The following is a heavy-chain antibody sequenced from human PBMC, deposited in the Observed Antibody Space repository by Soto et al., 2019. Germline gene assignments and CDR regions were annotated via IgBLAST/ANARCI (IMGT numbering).Heavy chain of an antibody. CDR3: ARDKGYCSDTSCQDFDY. J-gene: IGHJ4*02. CDR1: GGTLSSYT. Sequence: QVQLVQSGAEVKKPGSSVKVSCKASGGTLSSYTFSWVRQAPGQGLEWMGRVIHNLGVTNYAKKFQGRFTIVVDTSTSSAYMELNSLRYEDTAVYYCARDKGYCSDTSCQDFDYWGQGTLVTVSS. D-gene: IGHD2-15*01. CDR2: VIHNLGVT. V-gene: IGHV1-69*08.